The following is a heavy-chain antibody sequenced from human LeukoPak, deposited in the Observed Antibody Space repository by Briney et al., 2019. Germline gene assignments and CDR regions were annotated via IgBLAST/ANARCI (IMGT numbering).Heavy chain of an antibody. CDR1: GGSISSNSYY. Sequence: SETLSLTCTVSGGSISSNSYYWGRIRQPPGKGLEWIGSFYYSGNTYYNPSLKSRVTISVDTSKNQFSLKLSSVTAADTAIYYCAREVRYCSSSSCYFWYFDLWGRGTLVTVSS. CDR3: AREVRYCSSSSCYFWYFDL. J-gene: IGHJ2*01. V-gene: IGHV4-39*07. CDR2: FYYSGNT. D-gene: IGHD2-2*01.